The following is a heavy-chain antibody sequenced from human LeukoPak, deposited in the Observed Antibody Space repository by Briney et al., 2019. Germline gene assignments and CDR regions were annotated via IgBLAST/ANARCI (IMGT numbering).Heavy chain of an antibody. V-gene: IGHV3-48*03. D-gene: IGHD5-18*01. CDR1: GFTFSNYE. CDR3: AQDRAYIQFYF. CDR2: ISRGGRTV. Sequence: GGSLRLSCAASGFTFSNYEMNWVRQAPGKGLDWAAYISRGGRTVDYADSVKGRFTISRDSAKNALYLQMNSLRAEDTALYYCAQDRAYIQFYFWGQGTLVTVSS. J-gene: IGHJ4*02.